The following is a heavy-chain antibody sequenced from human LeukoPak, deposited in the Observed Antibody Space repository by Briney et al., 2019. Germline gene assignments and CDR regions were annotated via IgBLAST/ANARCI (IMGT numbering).Heavy chain of an antibody. J-gene: IGHJ6*02. V-gene: IGHV4-59*01. Sequence: SETLSLTCTVSGGSISSYYWSWIRQPPGKGLEWIGYIHYSGSTNYNPSLKSRVTISVDTSKNQFSLKLSSVTAADTAVYYCARDNWNYGSSMDVWGQGTLVTVSS. CDR2: IHYSGST. D-gene: IGHD1-7*01. CDR1: GGSISSYY. CDR3: ARDNWNYGSSMDV.